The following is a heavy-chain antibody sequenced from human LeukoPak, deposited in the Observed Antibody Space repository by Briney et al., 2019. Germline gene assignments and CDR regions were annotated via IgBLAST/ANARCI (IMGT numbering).Heavy chain of an antibody. CDR2: INPNSGGT. Sequence: ASVKVSCKASGYTFTGYYMHWVRQAPGQGLEWMGWINPNSGGTNYAQKFQGRVTMTRDTSISTAYMELSRLRSDDTAVYYCARRLIAAAGLSFDPWGQGTLVTVSS. J-gene: IGHJ5*02. D-gene: IGHD6-13*01. V-gene: IGHV1-2*02. CDR3: ARRLIAAAGLSFDP. CDR1: GYTFTGYY.